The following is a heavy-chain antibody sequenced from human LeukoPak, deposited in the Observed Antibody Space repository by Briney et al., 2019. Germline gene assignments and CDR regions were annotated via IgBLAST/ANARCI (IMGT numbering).Heavy chain of an antibody. CDR1: GYTFTGYY. V-gene: IGHV1-2*02. D-gene: IGHD2-2*01. Sequence: ASVKVSCKASGYTFTGYYMHWVRQAPGQGLEWMGWINPNSGGTNYAQKFQGRVTMTRDTSISTAYMELSRLRSDDTAVYYCARDLIVVVPAAMFGRTYNWFDPWGQGTLVTVSS. CDR2: INPNSGGT. CDR3: ARDLIVVVPAAMFGRTYNWFDP. J-gene: IGHJ5*02.